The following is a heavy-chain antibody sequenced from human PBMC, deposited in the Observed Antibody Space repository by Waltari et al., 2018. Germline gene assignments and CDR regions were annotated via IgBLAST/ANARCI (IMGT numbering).Heavy chain of an antibody. CDR2: IYSGGSST. CDR3: ARGFFSSSWYDFSYY. CDR1: GFTFSSYA. Sequence: EVQLLESGGGLVQPGGSLRLSCAASGFTFSSYAMSWVRQAPGKGLEWVSVIYSGGSSTYYADSVKGRFTISRDNSKNTLYLQMNSLRAEDTAVYYCARGFFSSSWYDFSYYWGQGTLVTVSS. D-gene: IGHD6-13*01. V-gene: IGHV3-23*03. J-gene: IGHJ4*02.